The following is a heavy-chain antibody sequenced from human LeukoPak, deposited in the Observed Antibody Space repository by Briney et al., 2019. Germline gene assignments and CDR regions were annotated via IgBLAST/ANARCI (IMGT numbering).Heavy chain of an antibody. CDR1: GYTFTGYY. D-gene: IGHD1-1*01. V-gene: IGHV1-2*02. CDR3: ATDRAGTEAFDI. CDR2: INPNSGGT. J-gene: IGHJ3*02. Sequence: ASVKVSCKASGYTFTGYYMHWVRQAPGQGLEWMGWINPNSGGTNYAQKFQGRVTMTRDTSTDTAYMELSSLRSEDTAVYYCATDRAGTEAFDIWGQGTMVTVSS.